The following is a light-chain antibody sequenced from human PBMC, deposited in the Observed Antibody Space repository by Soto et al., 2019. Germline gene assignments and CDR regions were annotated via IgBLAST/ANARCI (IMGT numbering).Light chain of an antibody. CDR2: LESTGSY. J-gene: IGLJ3*02. CDR3: ETWDSNTWV. Sequence: QPVLTQSSSASASLGSSVKLTCTLNSGHSNHIIAWHQQQPGKAPRYLMKLESTGSYKKGSGVSDRFSGSSSGADRYLTISNLQFEDEADYYCETWDSNTWVFGGGTKLTVL. CDR1: SGHSNHI. V-gene: IGLV4-60*02.